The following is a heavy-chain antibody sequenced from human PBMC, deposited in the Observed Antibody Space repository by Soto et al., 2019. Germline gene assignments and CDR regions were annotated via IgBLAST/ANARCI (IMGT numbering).Heavy chain of an antibody. D-gene: IGHD3-16*01. CDR3: ARDWGAPGRGSALGYYYHFGMDV. Sequence: EVQLVESGGGLVQPGGSLRLSCAASGFTFSTYWMNWVRQAPGKGLEWVANVKEDGSEAYYVDSVKGRFTISRDNAKNSLYLDRNNLRGEDTAVYYCARDWGAPGRGSALGYYYHFGMDVWGQGTTVTVPS. CDR1: GFTFSTYW. J-gene: IGHJ6*02. CDR2: VKEDGSEA. V-gene: IGHV3-7*05.